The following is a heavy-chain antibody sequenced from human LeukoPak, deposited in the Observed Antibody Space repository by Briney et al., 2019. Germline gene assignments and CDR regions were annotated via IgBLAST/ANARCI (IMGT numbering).Heavy chain of an antibody. D-gene: IGHD6-19*01. J-gene: IGHJ4*02. Sequence: AGGSLRLSCTASGFTFGDYLMSWFRQAPGKGLEWIGFISGGTTEYAASVKGRFTISRDDSTSIAYLQMNSLTTEDTDVYYCSRGSGWLSVYWGQGTLVTVSS. CDR2: ISGGTT. CDR3: SRGSGWLSVY. CDR1: GFTFGDYL. V-gene: IGHV3-49*03.